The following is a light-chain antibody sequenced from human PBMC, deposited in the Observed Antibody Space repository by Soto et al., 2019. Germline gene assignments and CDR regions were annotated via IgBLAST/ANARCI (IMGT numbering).Light chain of an antibody. CDR3: CSYAGRTTPYV. V-gene: IGLV2-23*02. CDR1: SSDVGIYNL. J-gene: IGLJ1*01. CDR2: EVS. Sequence: QSALTQPASVSGSPVQSITISFTGTSSDVGIYNLVSWYQHHPGKAPKLMIYEVSERPSRVSNRFSGSKSGNTASLTISGLHADDEADYYCCSYAGRTTPYVFGTGTKLTVL.